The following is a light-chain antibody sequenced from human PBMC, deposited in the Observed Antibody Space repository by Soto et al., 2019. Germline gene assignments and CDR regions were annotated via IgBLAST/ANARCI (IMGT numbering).Light chain of an antibody. Sequence: EIGLTQSPGTLSLSPGERATLSCRASQSVSSSYLAWYQQKHGQAPRLLLYGASSRATGIPDRFSGSGSGTDFTLTISILEPEDFAVYYCLQYGSSPVTFGQGTKVEIK. V-gene: IGKV3-20*01. CDR2: GAS. CDR3: LQYGSSPVT. CDR1: QSVSSSY. J-gene: IGKJ1*01.